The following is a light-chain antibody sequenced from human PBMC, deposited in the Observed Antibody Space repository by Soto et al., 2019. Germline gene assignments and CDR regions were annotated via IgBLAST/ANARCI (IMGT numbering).Light chain of an antibody. CDR2: DVI. CDR3: SSFTTSSTLV. V-gene: IGLV2-14*01. CDR1: SSDIGGYNF. Sequence: QSALTQPASVSGSPGQSITISCTGTSSDIGGYNFVSWYQQYPGNAPKLMIYDVINRPSGVSNRFSGSKSGNTASLTISGLQAEDEADYYCSSFTTSSTLVFGGGTKLTV. J-gene: IGLJ2*01.